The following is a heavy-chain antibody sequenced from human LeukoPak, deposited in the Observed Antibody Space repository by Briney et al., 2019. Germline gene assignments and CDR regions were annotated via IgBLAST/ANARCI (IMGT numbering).Heavy chain of an antibody. CDR3: AKDGDRNGMDV. D-gene: IGHD7-27*01. CDR2: ITSSGDTI. J-gene: IGHJ6*02. V-gene: IGHV3-48*01. CDR1: VFPFSRYS. Sequence: PGGSLRLSCTTSVFPFSRYSMNWVRQAPGKGLEWVSYITSSGDTIYYADSVKGRFTISRDNAKNSVYLQMNSLRAEDTALYYCAKDGDRNGMDVWGQGTTVTVTS.